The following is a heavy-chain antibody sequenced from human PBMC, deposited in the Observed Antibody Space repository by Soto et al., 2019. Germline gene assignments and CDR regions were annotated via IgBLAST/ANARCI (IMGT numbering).Heavy chain of an antibody. V-gene: IGHV3-23*01. J-gene: IGHJ4*02. D-gene: IGHD3-22*01. CDR3: AKDPRSWAHYEPKDY. Sequence: PGGSLRLSCAACGFIFSSFAMNWVRQAQGKGLEWVSAIGGGGGSTYYADSVRCPFTVSRDNSKDTVYLQMNSLRVEDTALYYCAKDPRSWAHYEPKDYWGQGTLVTVSS. CDR2: IGGGGGST. CDR1: GFIFSSFA.